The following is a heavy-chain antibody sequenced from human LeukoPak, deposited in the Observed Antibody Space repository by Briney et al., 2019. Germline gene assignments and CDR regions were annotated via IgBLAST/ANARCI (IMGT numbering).Heavy chain of an antibody. Sequence: GGSLRLSCAASGFTFSNAWMSWVRQAPGKGLEWVGRIKSKTDGGTTDYAAPVKGRFTISRDDSKNTLYLQMSSLKTEDTAVYYCTTDIPGELSEYFDYWGQGTLVTVSS. D-gene: IGHD3-10*01. V-gene: IGHV3-15*01. CDR3: TTDIPGELSEYFDY. J-gene: IGHJ4*02. CDR2: IKSKTDGGTT. CDR1: GFTFSNAW.